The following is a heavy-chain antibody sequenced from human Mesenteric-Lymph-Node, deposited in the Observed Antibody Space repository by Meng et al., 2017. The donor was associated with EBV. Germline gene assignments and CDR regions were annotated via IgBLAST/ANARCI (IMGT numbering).Heavy chain of an antibody. V-gene: IGHV2-5*08. Sequence: QLHLQESGPSHVQPTQSLTLTCTLSGLSLSTYGLTVNWIRQPPGGALEWLALVYWDDDKGYSPSLRSRLTITRDTSKNQVVLTMTNMDPVDTGTYFCARSGGYGTPLDYWGQGTLVTVSS. CDR3: ARSGGYGTPLDY. J-gene: IGHJ4*02. CDR1: GLSLSTYGLT. D-gene: IGHD6-25*01. CDR2: VYWDDDK.